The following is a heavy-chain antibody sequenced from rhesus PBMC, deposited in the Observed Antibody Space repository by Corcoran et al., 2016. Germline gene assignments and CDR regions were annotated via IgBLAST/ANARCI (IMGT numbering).Heavy chain of an antibody. Sequence: QVQLQESGPGLVKPSETLSLTCTVLAASLSYDWWSCIRQPPGKGLEWMGEINGNGGNTNYNPSLKSRVTISKDASKNQFSLKMTSVTAADTALYYCARDEHSPGWALDVWGRGVLVTVSS. CDR1: AASLSYDW. CDR2: INGNGGNT. J-gene: IGHJ5-2*02. V-gene: IGHV4-80*01. CDR3: ARDEHSPGWALDV. D-gene: IGHD6-31*01.